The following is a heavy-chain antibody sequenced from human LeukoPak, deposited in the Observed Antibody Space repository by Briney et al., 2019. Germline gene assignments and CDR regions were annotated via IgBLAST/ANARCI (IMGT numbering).Heavy chain of an antibody. Sequence: GGSLRLSCAASGFTFSSYAMHWVRQAPGKGLEWVAVISYDGSNKYYADSVKGRFTISRDNSKNTLYLQMNSLRAEDTAVYYCARTTEDCSSTSCYQYWFDPWGQGTLVTVSS. CDR1: GFTFSSYA. J-gene: IGHJ5*02. CDR2: ISYDGSNK. CDR3: ARTTEDCSSTSCYQYWFDP. V-gene: IGHV3-30*04. D-gene: IGHD2-2*01.